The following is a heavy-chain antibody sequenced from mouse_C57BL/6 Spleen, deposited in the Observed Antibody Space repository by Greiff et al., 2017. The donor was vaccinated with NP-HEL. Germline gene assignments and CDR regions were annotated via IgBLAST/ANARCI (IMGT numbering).Heavy chain of an antibody. CDR1: GYTFTSYW. J-gene: IGHJ3*01. Sequence: QVQLQQPGAELVKPGASVKVSCKASGYTFTSYWMHWVKQRPGQGLEWIGRIHPSDSDTTYNQKFKGKATFTVDKSSSTAYMQLSSLTAEDSAVYDCANLYYSNRAWFAYWGQGTLVTVSA. D-gene: IGHD2-5*01. CDR2: IHPSDSDT. CDR3: ANLYYSNRAWFAY. V-gene: IGHV1-74*01.